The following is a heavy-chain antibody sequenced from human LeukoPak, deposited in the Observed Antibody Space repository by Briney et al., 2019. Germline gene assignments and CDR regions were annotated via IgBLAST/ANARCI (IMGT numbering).Heavy chain of an antibody. Sequence: SETLSLACAVYGGSFSGYYWSWIRQPPGKGLEWIGEINHSGSTNYNPSLKSRVTISVDTSKNQFSLKLSSVTAADTAVYYCARAILLDYWGQGTLVTVSS. CDR1: GGSFSGYY. CDR2: INHSGST. J-gene: IGHJ4*02. V-gene: IGHV4-34*01. D-gene: IGHD2-21*02. CDR3: ARAILLDY.